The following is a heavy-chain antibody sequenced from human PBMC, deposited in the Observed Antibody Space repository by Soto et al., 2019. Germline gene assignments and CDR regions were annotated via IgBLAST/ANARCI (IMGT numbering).Heavy chain of an antibody. CDR1: GYTLTELS. J-gene: IGHJ4*02. Sequence: ASVKVSCKVSGYTLTELSMHWVRQAPGKGLEWMGGFDPEDGETIYAQKFQGRVTMTGDTSTDTAYMELSSLRSEDTAVYYCATALYDSSGYSHSSFDYWGQGTLVTVSS. V-gene: IGHV1-24*01. CDR3: ATALYDSSGYSHSSFDY. D-gene: IGHD3-22*01. CDR2: FDPEDGET.